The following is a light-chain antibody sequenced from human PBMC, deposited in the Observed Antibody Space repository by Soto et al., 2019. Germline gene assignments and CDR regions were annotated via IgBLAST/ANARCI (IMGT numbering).Light chain of an antibody. CDR1: QIIGTN. Sequence: EIVLTQSPATLSVSPGEGATLSCRTSQIIGTNLAGYQQKPGQAPRLLIYGAFIRAPGLPVRFRGTGSGSEFTLTISSLQSEDGALYFCQQYDKWPYTFGQGTNLEL. J-gene: IGKJ2*01. CDR2: GAF. CDR3: QQYDKWPYT. V-gene: IGKV3-15*01.